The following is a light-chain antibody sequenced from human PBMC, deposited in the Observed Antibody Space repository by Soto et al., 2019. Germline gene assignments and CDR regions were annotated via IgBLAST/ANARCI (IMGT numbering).Light chain of an antibody. Sequence: QSALTHPAAVSCSPGQSITISCTGTSSDVGNYKYVSLYQQHPGKAPKLMIYEVSNRPSGVSNRFSGSKSGNTASLTISGLQAEDETDYYCFSYTSSGTYVFGPGPKVTVL. CDR2: EVS. J-gene: IGLJ1*01. V-gene: IGLV2-14*01. CDR3: FSYTSSGTYV. CDR1: SSDVGNYKY.